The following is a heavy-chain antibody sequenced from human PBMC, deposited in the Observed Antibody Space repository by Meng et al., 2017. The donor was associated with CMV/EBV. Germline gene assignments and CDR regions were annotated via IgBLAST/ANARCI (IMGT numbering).Heavy chain of an antibody. D-gene: IGHD1-26*01. CDR3: AKGLGWQLPNY. CDR1: GFALSNYD. Sequence: GSLRLSCAASGFALSNYDLSWVRQAPGKGLEWVSAISLPGGSTFYSDSVKGRFTISRDNSKNTLYLQMNSLRVEDTALYYCAKGLGWQLPNYWGQGTLVTVSS. CDR2: ISLPGGST. V-gene: IGHV3-23*01. J-gene: IGHJ4*02.